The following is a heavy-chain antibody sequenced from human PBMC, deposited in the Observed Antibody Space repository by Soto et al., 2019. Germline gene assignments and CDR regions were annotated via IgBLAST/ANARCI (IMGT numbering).Heavy chain of an antibody. D-gene: IGHD4-17*01. CDR2: ISGSGGST. J-gene: IGHJ4*02. CDR3: AKDPTILIDYGDYDN. CDR1: GFTFSSYV. Sequence: EVQLLESGGGLVQPGGSLRLSCAASGFTFSSYVMSWVRQAPGKGLEWVSAISGSGGSTYYADSVKGRFTISRDNSKNTLYLQMNSLRAEDTAVYYCAKDPTILIDYGDYDNWGQGTLVTVSS. V-gene: IGHV3-23*01.